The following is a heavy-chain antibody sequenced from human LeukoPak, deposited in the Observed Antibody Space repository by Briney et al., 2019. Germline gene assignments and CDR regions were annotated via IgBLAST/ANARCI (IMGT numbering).Heavy chain of an antibody. Sequence: PSETLSLTCTVSGGSISSSSYYWGWIRQPPGKGLEWIGSIYYSGSTYYNPSLKSRVTISVDTSKNQFSLKLSSVTAADTAVYYCARLLYCFNDVCFNWFDPWGQGTLVTVSS. V-gene: IGHV4-39*01. CDR2: IYYSGST. CDR1: GGSISSSSYY. J-gene: IGHJ5*02. CDR3: ARLLYCFNDVCFNWFDP. D-gene: IGHD2-8*01.